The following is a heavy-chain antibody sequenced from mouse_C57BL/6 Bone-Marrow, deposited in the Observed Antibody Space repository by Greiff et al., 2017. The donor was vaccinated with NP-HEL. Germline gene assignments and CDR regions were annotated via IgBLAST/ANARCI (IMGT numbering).Heavy chain of an antibody. CDR1: GIDFSRYW. CDR3: ATYYGSPFYAMDY. V-gene: IGHV4-1*01. CDR2: INPDSSTI. Sequence: EVKLMESGGGLVQPGGSLKLSCAASGIDFSRYWMSWVRRAPGKGLEWIGEINPDSSTINYAPSLKDKFIISRDNAKNTLYLQMSKVRSEDTALYYCATYYGSPFYAMDYWGQGTSVTVSS. J-gene: IGHJ4*01. D-gene: IGHD1-1*01.